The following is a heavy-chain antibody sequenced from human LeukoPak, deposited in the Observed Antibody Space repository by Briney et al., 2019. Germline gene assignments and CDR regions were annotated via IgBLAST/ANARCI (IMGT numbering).Heavy chain of an antibody. CDR2: IYSDGST. V-gene: IGHV3-53*01. Sequence: GGSLRLSCAASGFTFSSYGMSWVRQAPGKGLEWVSVIYSDGSTYYADSVKGRFTISRDNSKNTLYLQMNSLRAEDTAVYYCARGSVVPLRYWGQGTLVTVSS. CDR1: GFTFSSYG. J-gene: IGHJ4*02. CDR3: ARGSVVPLRY. D-gene: IGHD2-2*01.